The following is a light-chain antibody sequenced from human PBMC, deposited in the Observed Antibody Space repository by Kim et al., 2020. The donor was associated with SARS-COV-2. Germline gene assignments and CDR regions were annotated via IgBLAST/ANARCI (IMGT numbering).Light chain of an antibody. CDR1: SGHSRND. Sequence: ASVKLTCTLSSGHSRNDIAWHQQQPEKGPRYLMKLNSDGSHKRGDGIPDRFSGSSSGAERYLTISSLQSEDEADYYCQTWGTGPWVFGGGTQLTVL. J-gene: IGLJ3*02. V-gene: IGLV4-69*01. CDR3: QTWGTGPWV. CDR2: LNSDGSH.